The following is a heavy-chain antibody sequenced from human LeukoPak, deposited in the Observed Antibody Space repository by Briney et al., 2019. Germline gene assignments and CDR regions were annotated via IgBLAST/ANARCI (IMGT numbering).Heavy chain of an antibody. CDR1: GFTFSSYG. D-gene: IGHD6-19*01. J-gene: IGHJ4*02. Sequence: PGRSLRLSCAASGFTFSSYGMRWVRQAPGKGLEWVAVISYDGSNKYYADSVKGRFTISRDNSKNTLYLQMNSLRAEDTAVYYCAKEPVAGTDYWGQGTLVTVSS. CDR3: AKEPVAGTDY. V-gene: IGHV3-30*18. CDR2: ISYDGSNK.